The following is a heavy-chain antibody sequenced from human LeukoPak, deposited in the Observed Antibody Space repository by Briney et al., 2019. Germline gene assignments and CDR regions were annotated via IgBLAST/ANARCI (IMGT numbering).Heavy chain of an antibody. CDR1: GGTFSSYA. D-gene: IGHD5-24*01. CDR2: IIPIFGTA. CDR3: ARGDGPIPGHY. V-gene: IGHV1-69*05. Sequence: ASVKVSCKASGGTFSSYAISWVRQAPGQGLEWMGGIIPIFGTANYAQKFQGRVTMTTDTSTSTAYMELRSLRSDDTAVYYCARGDGPIPGHYWGQGTLVTVSS. J-gene: IGHJ4*02.